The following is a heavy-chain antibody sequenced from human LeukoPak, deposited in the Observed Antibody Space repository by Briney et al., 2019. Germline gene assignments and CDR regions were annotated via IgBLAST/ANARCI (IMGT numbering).Heavy chain of an antibody. Sequence: ASVKVSCKASGYTFTSYGISWVRQAPGQGLEWMGWISAYNGNTNYAQKLQGRVTMTTDTSTSTAYMELRSLRSDDTAVYYCAKLPLLYDSSGYWGQGTLVTVSS. CDR1: GYTFTSYG. CDR3: AKLPLLYDSSGY. CDR2: ISAYNGNT. D-gene: IGHD3-9*01. J-gene: IGHJ4*02. V-gene: IGHV1-18*01.